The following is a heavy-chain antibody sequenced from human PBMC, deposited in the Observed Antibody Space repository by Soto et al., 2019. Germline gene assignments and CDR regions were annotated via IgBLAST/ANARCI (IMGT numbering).Heavy chain of an antibody. CDR1: GGSISSSSYY. J-gene: IGHJ5*02. CDR3: ARQVAAAGPPGGAPFDWFDP. V-gene: IGHV4-39*01. CDR2: IYYSGST. Sequence: SETLSLTCTVSGGSISSSSYYWGWIRQPPGKGLEWIGSIYYSGSTYYNPSLKSRVTISVDTSKNQFSLKLSSVTAADTAVYYCARQVAAAGPPGGAPFDWFDPWGQGTLVTVSS. D-gene: IGHD6-13*01.